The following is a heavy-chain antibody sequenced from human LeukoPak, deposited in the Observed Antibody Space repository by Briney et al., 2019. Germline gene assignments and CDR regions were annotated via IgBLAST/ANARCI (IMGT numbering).Heavy chain of an antibody. J-gene: IGHJ3*02. CDR2: IYTGGTT. CDR3: ASASPRYSDPARERTYSGSYYYAFDI. D-gene: IGHD1-26*01. CDR1: GFTVSSNY. Sequence: GGSLRLSCAASGFTVSSNYMNWVRQAPGKGLEWVSVIYTGGTTYYADSVKGRFTISRDNSKNTLFLQMNSLRAEDTAVYYCASASPRYSDPARERTYSGSYYYAFDIWGQGTMVTVSS. V-gene: IGHV3-66*01.